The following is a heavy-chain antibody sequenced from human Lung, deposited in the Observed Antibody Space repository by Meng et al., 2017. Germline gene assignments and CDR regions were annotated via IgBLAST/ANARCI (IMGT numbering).Heavy chain of an antibody. CDR1: GGSFKNYN. D-gene: IGHD4-11*01. V-gene: IGHV4-34*01. CDR2: INHGVSP. J-gene: IGHJ4*02. Sequence: TCVVVGGSFKNYNWCWLRAPPGKGVDLIGEINHGVSPYYNPSLVSRATISLDPSQNNPSLNLSSVTAADSAVHYCARGPTTMAYDFDYWGQGTLVTVSS. CDR3: ARGPTTMAYDFDY.